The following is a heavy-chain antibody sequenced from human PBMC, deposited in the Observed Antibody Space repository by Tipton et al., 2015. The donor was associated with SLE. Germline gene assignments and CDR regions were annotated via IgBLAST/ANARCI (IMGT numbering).Heavy chain of an antibody. CDR1: GGSFSRYY. D-gene: IGHD2-2*01. J-gene: IGHJ5*02. V-gene: IGHV4-34*01. CDR2: VNHLGST. Sequence: LRLSCAVYGGSFSRYYWSWLRQPPGKGLEWIGEVNHLGSTTYNPSLKSRVTISADTSKNQFSLRLSSVTAADTAVYYCAGPIYCSATFCSGPFAPWGQGTLVTVSS. CDR3: AGPIYCSATFCSGPFAP.